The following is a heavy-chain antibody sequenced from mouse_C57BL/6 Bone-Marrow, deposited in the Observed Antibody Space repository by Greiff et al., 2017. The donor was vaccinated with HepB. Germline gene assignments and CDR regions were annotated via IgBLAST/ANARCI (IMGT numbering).Heavy chain of an antibody. V-gene: IGHV1-61*01. D-gene: IGHD1-1*01. CDR2: IYPSDSET. J-gene: IGHJ2*01. CDR3: ARGLRSLYFDY. CDR1: GYTFTSYW. Sequence: QVQLQQPGAELVRPGSSVKLSCKASGYTFTSYWMDWVKQRPGQGLEWIGNIYPSDSETHYNQKFKDKATLTVDKSSSTAYLQRSSLTSEDSAVYYCARGLRSLYFDYWGQGTTLTVSS.